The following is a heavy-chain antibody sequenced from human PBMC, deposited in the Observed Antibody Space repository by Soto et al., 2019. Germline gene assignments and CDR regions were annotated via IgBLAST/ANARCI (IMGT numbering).Heavy chain of an antibody. CDR3: ARGYCNSTSCYTLSY. Sequence: QVQLVQSGAEVKKPGSSVKVSCKASGGTFSSYALSWVRQAPGQGLAWMGGIIPIFGPANYAQKFQGSVTNTADESTCRAYMELSSLRSEDTAVYYCARGYCNSTSCYTLSYWGQGTLVTVSS. V-gene: IGHV1-69*01. CDR1: GGTFSSYA. D-gene: IGHD2-2*02. CDR2: IIPIFGPA. J-gene: IGHJ4*02.